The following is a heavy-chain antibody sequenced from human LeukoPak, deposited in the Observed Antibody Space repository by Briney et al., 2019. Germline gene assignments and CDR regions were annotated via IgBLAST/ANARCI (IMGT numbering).Heavy chain of an antibody. CDR1: GYSISSGYY. CDR3: ARQPYGGDNSCFDF. V-gene: IGHV4-38-2*02. Sequence: SETLSLTCTVSGYSISSGYYWGWVRQPPGKGLEWIGGVFQSGTTYYNPALQSRVTISTDKSKNQFSLKLNSVTAADTAVYYCARQPYGGDNSCFDFWGQGTLVTVSS. CDR2: VFQSGTT. D-gene: IGHD5-24*01. J-gene: IGHJ4*02.